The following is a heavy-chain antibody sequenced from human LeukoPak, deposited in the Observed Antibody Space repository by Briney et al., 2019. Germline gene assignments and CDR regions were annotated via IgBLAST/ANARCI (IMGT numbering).Heavy chain of an antibody. J-gene: IGHJ4*02. V-gene: IGHV1-24*01. CDR2: FDPEDGET. CDR3: ARVIRAAAAGTAYDY. CDR1: GYTLTELS. Sequence: GASVKVSCKVSGYTLTELSMHWVRQAPGKGLEWMGGFDPEDGETIYAQKLQGRVTMTTDTSTSTAYMELRSLRSDDTAVYYCARVIRAAAAGTAYDYWGQGTLVTVSS. D-gene: IGHD6-13*01.